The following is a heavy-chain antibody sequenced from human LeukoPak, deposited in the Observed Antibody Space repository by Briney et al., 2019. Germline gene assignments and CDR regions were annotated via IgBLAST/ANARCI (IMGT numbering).Heavy chain of an antibody. V-gene: IGHV3-21*01. CDR2: ISSSSSYI. D-gene: IGHD1-20*01. J-gene: IGHJ4*02. CDR1: GFTFSSYS. Sequence: GGSLRLSCAASGFTFSSYSMNWVRQAPGKGLEWVSSISSSSSYIYYADSVKGRFTISRDNAKNSLYLQMNSLRAEDTAVYYCARDVDGYKWNDAGFDYWGQGTLVTVSS. CDR3: ARDVDGYKWNDAGFDY.